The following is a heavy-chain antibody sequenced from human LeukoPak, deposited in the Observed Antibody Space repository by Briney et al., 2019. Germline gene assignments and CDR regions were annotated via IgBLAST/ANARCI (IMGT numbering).Heavy chain of an antibody. CDR3: ARVVDIVDTLSYYYMDV. D-gene: IGHD5-12*01. CDR1: GGTFSRYA. Sequence: ASVKVSCKASGGTFSRYAISWVRQAPGQGLEWMGGIIPIFGTANYAQKFQGRVTIATDESTSTAYMELSSLRSEDTAVYYCARVVDIVDTLSYYYMDVWGKGTTVTVSS. J-gene: IGHJ6*03. V-gene: IGHV1-69*05. CDR2: IIPIFGTA.